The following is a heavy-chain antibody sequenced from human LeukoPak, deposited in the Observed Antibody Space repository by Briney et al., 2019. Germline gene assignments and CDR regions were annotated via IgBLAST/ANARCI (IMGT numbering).Heavy chain of an antibody. Sequence: PSETLSLACTVSGRSLSSYYWGWIRRPPGKGLGWGGYIYYSGSTNYNPSLKSRVTIPVATYKNQCALKLSSVTAAGTAVYYCGRGVAAIDYWGQGTVVSVSS. CDR3: GRGVAAIDY. CDR1: GRSLSSYY. V-gene: IGHV4-59*01. D-gene: IGHD1-26*01. J-gene: IGHJ4*02. CDR2: IYYSGST.